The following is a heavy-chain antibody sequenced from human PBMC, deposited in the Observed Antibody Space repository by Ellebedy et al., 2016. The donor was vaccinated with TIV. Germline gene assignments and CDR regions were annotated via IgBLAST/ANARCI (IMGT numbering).Heavy chain of an antibody. CDR1: GYTFTTYD. CDR3: ARGVLIGSSSSRNPY. Sequence: ASVKVSXXASGYTFTTYDIHWVRQAAGQGPEWMGWMNPNSGNTGYAQKFQGRVTMTRNSSTSTAYMELSSLTSEDTAVYYCARGVLIGSSSSRNPYWGQGTLVTVSS. CDR2: MNPNSGNT. V-gene: IGHV1-8*01. D-gene: IGHD6-6*01. J-gene: IGHJ4*02.